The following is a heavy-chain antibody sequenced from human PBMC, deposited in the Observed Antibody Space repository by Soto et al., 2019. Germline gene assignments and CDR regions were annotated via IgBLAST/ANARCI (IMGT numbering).Heavy chain of an antibody. V-gene: IGHV1-18*01. CDR3: ARGPDPTYFDF. CDR1: GYTFSNFG. Sequence: GASVKVSCKASGYTFSNFGISWVRQAPGQGLEWMGWLNTYNGNTNFAVKFQGRVTMTTDTSTSTAYMDLRSLTSDDTAVYYCARGPDPTYFDFWGQGTLVTVSS. CDR2: LNTYNGNT. J-gene: IGHJ4*02.